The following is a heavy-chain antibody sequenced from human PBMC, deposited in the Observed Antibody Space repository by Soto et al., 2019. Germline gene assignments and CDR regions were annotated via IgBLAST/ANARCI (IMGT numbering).Heavy chain of an antibody. V-gene: IGHV4-61*01. CDR2: IYYSGST. CDR1: GGSVSSGSYY. CDR3: ARASISGGNSASHYAMDV. J-gene: IGHJ6*02. D-gene: IGHD2-15*01. Sequence: LSLTCTVSGGSVSSGSYYWSWIRQPPGKGLEWIGDIYYSGSTNYNPSLKSRVTISLDTSNNQFSLKLNSVTSADTAVYYCARASISGGNSASHYAMDVWGQGTTVTVSS.